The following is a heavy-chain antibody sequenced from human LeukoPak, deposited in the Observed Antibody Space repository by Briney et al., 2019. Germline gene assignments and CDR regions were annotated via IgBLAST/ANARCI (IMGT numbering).Heavy chain of an antibody. D-gene: IGHD3-22*01. CDR3: ARAGRYSYDTSGYYYDAFDI. CDR2: ISSSSSTI. V-gene: IGHV3-48*01. Sequence: GGSLRLSCAASGFTFSSYSMNWVRQAPGKGLEWVSYISSSSSTIYYADSVKGRFTISRDNAKNSLYLQMNSLRAEDTAVYFCARAGRYSYDTSGYYYDAFDIWGQGTMVTVSS. CDR1: GFTFSSYS. J-gene: IGHJ3*02.